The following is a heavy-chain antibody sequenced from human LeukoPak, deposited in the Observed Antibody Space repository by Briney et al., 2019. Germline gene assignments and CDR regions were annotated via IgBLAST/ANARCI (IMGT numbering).Heavy chain of an antibody. CDR2: IYYSGST. CDR1: GGSISSSSYY. V-gene: IGHV4-39*07. J-gene: IGHJ4*02. D-gene: IGHD4-17*01. CDR3: ARETHYGDYLDY. Sequence: PSETLSLTCTVSGGSISSSSYYWGWIRQPPGKGLEWIGSIYYSGSTYYNPSLKSRVTISVDTSKNQFSLKLSSVTAADTAVYYCARETHYGDYLDYWGQGTLVTVSS.